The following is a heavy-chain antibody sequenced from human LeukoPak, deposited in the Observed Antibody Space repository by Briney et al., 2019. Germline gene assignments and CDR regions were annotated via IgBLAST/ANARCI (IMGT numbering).Heavy chain of an antibody. CDR1: GYTFTSYD. D-gene: IGHD2-8*01. V-gene: IGHV1-8*01. CDR3: GRGRGNGRPENYFDY. Sequence: GASVKVSCKASGYTFTSYDINWVRQATGQGPEWTGWMNPNSGNTGYVQRFQGRVTMTRNTSISTAYMELNSLRSEDTAVYFCGRGRGNGRPENYFDYWGQGTLVTVSS. CDR2: MNPNSGNT. J-gene: IGHJ4*02.